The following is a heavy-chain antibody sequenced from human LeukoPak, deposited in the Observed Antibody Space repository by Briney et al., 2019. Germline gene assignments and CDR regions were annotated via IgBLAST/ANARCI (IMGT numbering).Heavy chain of an antibody. J-gene: IGHJ6*02. CDR2: IIPIFGTA. V-gene: IGHV1-69*13. CDR3: ASSYGSGSLIGYYYYAMDV. D-gene: IGHD3-10*01. Sequence: SVKVSCKASGGTFSSYAISWVRQAPGQGLEWMGGIIPIFGTANYPQKFQGRVTITADESTNTAYMELSSLRSEDTAVYYCASSYGSGSLIGYYYYAMDVWGQGTTVTVSS. CDR1: GGTFSSYA.